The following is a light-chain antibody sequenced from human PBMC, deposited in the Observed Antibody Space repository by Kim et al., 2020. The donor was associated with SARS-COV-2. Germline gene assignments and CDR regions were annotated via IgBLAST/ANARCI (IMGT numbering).Light chain of an antibody. Sequence: DIVMTQSPDSLAVSLGERATINCKSSQSVLYSSNNKNYLAWYQQKPGQPPKLLIYWASTRESGVPDLFGGSGSGTDFTLTISSLQAEDVAIYYCQQYYSTLTFGGGTEVEIK. CDR1: QSVLYSSNNKNY. V-gene: IGKV4-1*01. J-gene: IGKJ4*01. CDR2: WAS. CDR3: QQYYSTLT.